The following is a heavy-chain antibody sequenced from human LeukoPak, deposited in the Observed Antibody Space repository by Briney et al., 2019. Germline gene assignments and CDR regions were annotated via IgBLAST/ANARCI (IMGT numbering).Heavy chain of an antibody. D-gene: IGHD3-22*01. CDR1: GFTFSSYW. V-gene: IGHV3-7*01. CDR2: IKQDGSQK. J-gene: IGHJ4*02. CDR3: ARHYDSSGYSLDY. Sequence: GGSLRVSCAASGFTFSSYWMTWVRQAPGKGLEWVVNIKQDGSQKYYVDSVKGRFTISRDNAKNSLYLQMNSLRAEDTAVYYCARHYDSSGYSLDYWGQGTLVTVSS.